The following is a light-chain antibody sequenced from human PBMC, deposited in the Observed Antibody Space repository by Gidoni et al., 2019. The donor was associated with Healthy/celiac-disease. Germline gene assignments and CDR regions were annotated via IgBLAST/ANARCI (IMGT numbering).Light chain of an antibody. CDR1: QSVSSN. CDR3: QQRSNWPLT. CDR2: GAS. J-gene: IGKJ4*01. V-gene: IGKV3-11*01. Sequence: EIVLSHSPATLSLSPGERATLSCRASQSVSSNLAWYQQKPGQAPRLLIYGASNRATGIPARFSGSGSGTDFTLTISSLEPEDFAVYYCQQRSNWPLTFGGGTKVEIK.